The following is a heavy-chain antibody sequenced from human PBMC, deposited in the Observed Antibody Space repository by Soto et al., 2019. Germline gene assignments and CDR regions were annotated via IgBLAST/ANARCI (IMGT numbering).Heavy chain of an antibody. V-gene: IGHV1-3*01. Sequence: QVQLVQSGAEVEKPGASVKVSCKASGYTFTSYSIHWVRQAPGQRLEWMGWINAVNGNTKYSQKFQDRVTFTRDTSAITAYMELSSLRSEDTAVYYCASRNYGDFDYGVDVWGQGTTVTVSS. CDR3: ASRNYGDFDYGVDV. CDR1: GYTFTSYS. CDR2: INAVNGNT. J-gene: IGHJ6*02. D-gene: IGHD4-17*01.